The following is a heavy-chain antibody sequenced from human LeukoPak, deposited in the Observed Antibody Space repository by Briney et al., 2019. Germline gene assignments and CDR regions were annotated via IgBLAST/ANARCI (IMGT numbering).Heavy chain of an antibody. Sequence: GGSLRLSCAASGFTFSSYSMTWVRQAPGKGLEWVSYISSSSSTIYYADSVKGRFTISRDNAKNSLYLQMNSLRAEDTAVYYCARDNYCSSTSCYGYDYWGQGTLVTVSS. CDR1: GFTFSSYS. J-gene: IGHJ4*02. D-gene: IGHD2-2*01. CDR3: ARDNYCSSTSCYGYDY. V-gene: IGHV3-48*01. CDR2: ISSSSSTI.